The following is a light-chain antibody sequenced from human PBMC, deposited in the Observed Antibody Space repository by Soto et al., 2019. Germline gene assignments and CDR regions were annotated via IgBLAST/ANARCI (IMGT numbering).Light chain of an antibody. V-gene: IGKV3-11*01. J-gene: IGKJ5*01. Sequence: EILMTQSPATLSVSPGEGATLSCRASHRVNTYLAWYQQRPGQAPGLLIYDASRRATGIPARFSGSGSGTDFTLTISSLEPEDFAVYYCQQRNNWPPRITFGQGTRLEIK. CDR2: DAS. CDR1: HRVNTY. CDR3: QQRNNWPPRIT.